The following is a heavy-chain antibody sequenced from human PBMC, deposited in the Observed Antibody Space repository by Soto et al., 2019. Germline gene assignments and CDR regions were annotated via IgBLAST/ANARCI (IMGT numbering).Heavy chain of an antibody. Sequence: SETLSLTCTVSGGSISSSSYYWGWIRQPPGKGLEWIGSIYYSGSTYYNPSLKSRVTISVDTSKNQFSLKLSSVTAADTAVYYCAVVVTQLHQNWFDPWGQGTLVNVSS. V-gene: IGHV4-39*01. CDR2: IYYSGST. CDR3: AVVVTQLHQNWFDP. D-gene: IGHD2-2*01. J-gene: IGHJ5*02. CDR1: GGSISSSSYY.